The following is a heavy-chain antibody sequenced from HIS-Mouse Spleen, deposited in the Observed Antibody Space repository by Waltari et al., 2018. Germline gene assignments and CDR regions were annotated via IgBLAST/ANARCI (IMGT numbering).Heavy chain of an antibody. J-gene: IGHJ3*02. CDR2: IKQDGSEK. CDR3: ARDGQGSGAFDI. V-gene: IGHV3-7*01. CDR1: GFTLRSYW. Sequence: EVQLVESGGGLVQPGGSLRLSCAASGFTLRSYWMRWVRQAPGKGLEWVANIKQDGSEKYYVDSVKGRFTISRDNAKNSLYLQMNSLRAEDTAVYYCARDGQGSGAFDIWGQGTMVTVSS.